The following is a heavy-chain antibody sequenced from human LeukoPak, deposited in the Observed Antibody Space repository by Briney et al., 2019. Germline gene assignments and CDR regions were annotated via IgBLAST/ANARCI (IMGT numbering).Heavy chain of an antibody. J-gene: IGHJ4*02. D-gene: IGHD2-2*01. Sequence: PGGSLRLSCAASGFTFSDYYMSWLRQAPGKGLEWVSYISSSGSTIYYADSVKGRFTISRDNAKNSLYLQMNSLRAEDTAVYYCARASRYCSSTSCTYYFDYWGQGTLVTVSS. V-gene: IGHV3-11*01. CDR3: ARASRYCSSTSCTYYFDY. CDR2: ISSSGSTI. CDR1: GFTFSDYY.